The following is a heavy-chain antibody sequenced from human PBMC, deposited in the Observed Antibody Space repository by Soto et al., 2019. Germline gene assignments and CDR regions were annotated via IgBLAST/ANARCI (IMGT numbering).Heavy chain of an antibody. J-gene: IGHJ4*02. CDR3: ATGFSSSLYTLIY. CDR1: GFTFSSNW. Sequence: LRLSCAASGFTFSSNWMHWVRQAPGKGLVWVSRINSDGSNTNYADSVKGRFTISKDNAKNTLYLQMNSLRAEDTAVYYCATGFSSSLYTLIYWGQGALVTVSS. CDR2: INSDGSNT. D-gene: IGHD6-13*01. V-gene: IGHV3-74*01.